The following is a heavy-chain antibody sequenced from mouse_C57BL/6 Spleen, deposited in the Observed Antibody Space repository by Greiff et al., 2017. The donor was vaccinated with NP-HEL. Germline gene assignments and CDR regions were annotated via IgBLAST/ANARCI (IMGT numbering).Heavy chain of an antibody. CDR1: GFNIKDYY. D-gene: IGHD1-1*01. J-gene: IGHJ2*01. CDR2: IDPEDGET. CDR3: ARITTVVATPFDY. V-gene: IGHV14-2*01. Sequence: EVKLVESGAELVKPGASVKLSCTASGFNIKDYYMHWVKQRTEQGLEWIGRIDPEDGETKYAPKFQGKATITADTSSNTAYLQLSSLTSEDTAVYYCARITTVVATPFDYWGQGTTLTVSS.